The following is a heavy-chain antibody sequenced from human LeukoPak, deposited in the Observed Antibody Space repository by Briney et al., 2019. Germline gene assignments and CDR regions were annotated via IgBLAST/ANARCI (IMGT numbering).Heavy chain of an antibody. CDR2: MSPNGDST. V-gene: IGHV1-8*01. D-gene: IGHD2-8*02. J-gene: IGHJ4*02. CDR1: GYTFTSYD. Sequence: GASVKTSCKASGYTFTSYDIMWVRQATGQGLEWMGWMSPNGDSTDSPQLFQGRVTMTRNTSISTAYMEVTRLRSDDTAVYFCARRSHTGDFDYWGQGTLVTLSS. CDR3: ARRSHTGDFDY.